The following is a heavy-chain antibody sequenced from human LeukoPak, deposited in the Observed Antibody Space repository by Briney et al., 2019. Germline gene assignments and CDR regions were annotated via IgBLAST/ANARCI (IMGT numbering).Heavy chain of an antibody. CDR3: ARRPSVLRYFDWLRYYMDV. Sequence: SETLSLTCAVYGGSFSGYYWSWIRQPPGKGLEWIGEISHSGSTNYNPSLKSRVTISVDTSKNQFSLKLSSVTAADTAVYYCARRPSVLRYFDWLRYYMDVWGKGTTVTVSS. D-gene: IGHD3-9*01. CDR1: GGSFSGYY. V-gene: IGHV4-34*01. J-gene: IGHJ6*03. CDR2: ISHSGST.